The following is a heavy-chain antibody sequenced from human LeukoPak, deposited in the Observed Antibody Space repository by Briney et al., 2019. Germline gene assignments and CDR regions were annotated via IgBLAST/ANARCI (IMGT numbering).Heavy chain of an antibody. CDR3: ASGGDTIFGVVGAFDI. CDR1: GGSISSYY. D-gene: IGHD3-3*01. J-gene: IGHJ3*02. Sequence: SETLSLTCTVSGGSISSYYWSWLRQPPGKGLEWIGSIYYSGSTYYNPSLKSRVTISVDTSKNQFSLKLSSVTAADTAVYYCASGGDTIFGVVGAFDIWGQGTMVTVSS. V-gene: IGHV4-59*01. CDR2: IYYSGST.